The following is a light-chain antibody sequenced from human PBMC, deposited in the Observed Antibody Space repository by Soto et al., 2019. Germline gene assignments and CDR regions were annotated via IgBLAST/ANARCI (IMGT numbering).Light chain of an antibody. V-gene: IGLV2-14*01. CDR1: SSDVGAYNY. J-gene: IGLJ1*01. CDR2: EVI. CDR3: GSYTSASTLV. Sequence: QSVLTQPASVSGSPGQSITISCTGTSSDVGAYNYVSWYQQPPGKAPKLMIYEVINRPSGVSNRFSGSKSGNTASLTISGLQAEDEADYYCGSYTSASTLVFGTGTKVTVL.